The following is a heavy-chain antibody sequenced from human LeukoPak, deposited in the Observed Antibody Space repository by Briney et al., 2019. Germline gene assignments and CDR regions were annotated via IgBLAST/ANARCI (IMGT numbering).Heavy chain of an antibody. J-gene: IGHJ4*02. CDR3: ARRVGGSSPRGNFDS. V-gene: IGHV5-51*01. CDR2: IYPGDSDT. D-gene: IGHD2-2*01. CDR1: GYSFTSYW. Sequence: GESLKISCKGSGYSFTSYWIGWVRQMPGKGLEWMGIIYPGDSDTRYSPSFQGQVTISADKSISTAYLQWSSLKASDTAMYYCARRVGGSSPRGNFDSWGQGTLVTVSS.